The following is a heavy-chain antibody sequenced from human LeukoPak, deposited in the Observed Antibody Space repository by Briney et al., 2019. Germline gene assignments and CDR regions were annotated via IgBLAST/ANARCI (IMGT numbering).Heavy chain of an antibody. CDR1: GGTFSSYA. D-gene: IGHD5-18*01. J-gene: IGHJ4*02. CDR3: AKDPSSHTAMAHLGDY. V-gene: IGHV1-69*05. CDR2: IIPIFGTA. Sequence: SVKVSCKASGGTFSSYAISWVRQAPGQGLEWMGGIIPIFGTANYAQKFQGRVTITTDESTSTAYMELSSLRAEDTAVYYCAKDPSSHTAMAHLGDYWGQGTLVTVSS.